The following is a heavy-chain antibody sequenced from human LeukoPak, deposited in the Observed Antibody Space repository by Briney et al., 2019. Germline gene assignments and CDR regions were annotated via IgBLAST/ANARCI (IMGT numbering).Heavy chain of an antibody. J-gene: IGHJ5*02. V-gene: IGHV3-48*03. D-gene: IGHD6-13*01. Sequence: GGSLRLSCAASGFTFSSYEMNWVRQAPGKGLEWISYISSSGTTIYYADSVKGRFTISRDNSKNTLYLQMNSLRAEDTAVYYCAKDLGVAAAPNWFDPWGQGTLVTVSS. CDR1: GFTFSSYE. CDR2: ISSSGTTI. CDR3: AKDLGVAAAPNWFDP.